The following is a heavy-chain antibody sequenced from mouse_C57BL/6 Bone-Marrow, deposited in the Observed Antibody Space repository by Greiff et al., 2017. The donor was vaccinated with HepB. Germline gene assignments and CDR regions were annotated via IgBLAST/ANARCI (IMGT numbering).Heavy chain of an antibody. V-gene: IGHV1-18*01. D-gene: IGHD3-3*01. Sequence: DVKLVESGPELVKPGASVKIPCKASGYTFTDYNMDWVKQSHGKSLEWIGDINPNNGGTIYNQKFKGKATLTVDKSSSTAYMELRSLTSEDTAVYYCAREGTGWYFDVWGTGTTVTVSS. CDR3: AREGTGWYFDV. CDR2: INPNNGGT. J-gene: IGHJ1*03. CDR1: GYTFTDYN.